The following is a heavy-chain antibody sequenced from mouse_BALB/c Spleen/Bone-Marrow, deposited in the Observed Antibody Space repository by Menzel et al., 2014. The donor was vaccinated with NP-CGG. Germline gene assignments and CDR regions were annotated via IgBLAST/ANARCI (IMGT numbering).Heavy chain of an antibody. CDR1: GFNFKDTY. CDR2: IDPANGNT. J-gene: IGHJ4*01. D-gene: IGHD3-2*02. Sequence: VQLQQSGAELVKPGASVKLSCTASGFNFKDTYMHWVKQRPEQGLEWIGRIDPANGNTKSDPKFQGKATITADTSPNTANLQLSSLTSEDTAVYYCAREATYAMDYWGQGTSVTVSS. V-gene: IGHV14-3*02. CDR3: AREATYAMDY.